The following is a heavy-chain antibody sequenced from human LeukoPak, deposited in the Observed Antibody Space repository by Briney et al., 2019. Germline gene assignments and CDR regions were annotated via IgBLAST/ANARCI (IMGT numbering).Heavy chain of an antibody. V-gene: IGHV3-30*02. CDR3: AKGYGGSHFDY. CDR2: IRYDESNQ. CDR1: GFTFSSYG. D-gene: IGHD4-23*01. Sequence: PGGSLRLSCAASGFTFSSYGMHWVRQAPGKGLAWVAFIRYDESNQYYADSVKGRFTISRDNSKCTLHLQMNSLKVEDTAVYYCAKGYGGSHFDYWGQGALVAVSS. J-gene: IGHJ4*02.